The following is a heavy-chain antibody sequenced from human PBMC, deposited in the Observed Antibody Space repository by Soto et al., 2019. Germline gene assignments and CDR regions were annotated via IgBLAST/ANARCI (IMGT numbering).Heavy chain of an antibody. CDR2: ISPADSDT. J-gene: IGHJ6*02. Sequence: GESLKISCKGSGYSFTNYWIGWVRQMPGKGLEWMGIISPADSDTIYSPSFQGQVTISADKSISTAYLQWSSLKASDTAMYYCARRESGYGMDVWGQGTTVTVSS. CDR1: GYSFTNYW. CDR3: ARRESGYGMDV. V-gene: IGHV5-51*01. D-gene: IGHD3-10*01.